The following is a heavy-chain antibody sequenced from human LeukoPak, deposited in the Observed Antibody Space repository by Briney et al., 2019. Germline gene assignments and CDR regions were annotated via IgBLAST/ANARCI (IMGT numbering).Heavy chain of an antibody. D-gene: IGHD3-3*01. CDR2: IYTSGST. CDR1: GGSISSGSYY. Sequence: SQTLSLTCTVSGGSISSGSYYWSWIRQPAGKGLEWIGRIYTSGSTNFNPSLKSRVTISVDTSKNQFSLKLSSVTAADTAVYYWARAYDFWSGYYFDPWGQGTLVTVSS. V-gene: IGHV4-61*02. CDR3: ARAYDFWSGYYFDP. J-gene: IGHJ5*02.